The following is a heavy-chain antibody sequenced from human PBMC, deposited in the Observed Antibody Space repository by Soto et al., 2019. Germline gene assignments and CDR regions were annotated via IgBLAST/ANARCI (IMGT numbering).Heavy chain of an antibody. J-gene: IGHJ3*02. CDR3: AKYVGSYYNDAFHI. CDR2: ISTSGGSS. CDR1: GFTFSSYA. D-gene: IGHD1-26*01. V-gene: IGHV3-23*01. Sequence: GGSLRLSCAASGFTFSSYAVSWLRQAPGKGLEWVSSISTSGGSSFYADSVKGRFTISRDNSEKTLYLQMNSLRAEDTAVYYCAKYVGSYYNDAFHIWGRGTMVTVSS.